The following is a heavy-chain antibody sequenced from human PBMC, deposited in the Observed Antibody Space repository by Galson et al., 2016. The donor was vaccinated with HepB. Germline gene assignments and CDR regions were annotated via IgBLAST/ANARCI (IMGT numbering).Heavy chain of an antibody. CDR3: AKGSVLSMDV. J-gene: IGHJ6*02. V-gene: IGHV5-51*01. D-gene: IGHD3-16*02. Sequence: QSGAEVKKPGESLKISCQGSGYNFDYYWIGWVRQMPGKGLEWMGIIYPGTSETNYSPSLQGQVTISVDKSINTTYLQWSSLKAADTAMYYCAKGSVLSMDVWGQGTTVTVSS. CDR1: GYNFDYYW. CDR2: IYPGTSET.